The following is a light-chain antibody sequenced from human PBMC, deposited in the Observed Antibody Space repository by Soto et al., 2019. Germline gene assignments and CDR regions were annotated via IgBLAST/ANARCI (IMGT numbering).Light chain of an antibody. V-gene: IGKV1-39*01. Sequence: DIQMTPSPSSLSASVGDRVTIPCRASLGVSNSLNWYKQKAGEAPKLLIYSASSLESGVPPRFSGSGSWTHFTLTISGLQPEDFATCFGQHSFTTPLTFGGGTKVDIK. CDR1: LGVSNS. J-gene: IGKJ4*01. CDR2: SAS. CDR3: QHSFTTPLT.